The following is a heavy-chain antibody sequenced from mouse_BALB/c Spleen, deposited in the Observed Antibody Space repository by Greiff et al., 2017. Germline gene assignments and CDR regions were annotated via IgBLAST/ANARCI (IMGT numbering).Heavy chain of an antibody. V-gene: IGHV5-6*01. J-gene: IGHJ4*01. CDR3: ARQGVYGNYPYAMDY. CDR1: GFTFSSYG. Sequence: EVQLQESGGDLVKPGGSLKLSCAASGFTFSSYGMSWVRQTPDKRLEWVATISSGGSYTYYPDSVKGRFTISRDNAKNTLYLQMSSLKSEDTAMYYCARQGVYGNYPYAMDYWGQGTSVTVSS. CDR2: ISSGGSYT. D-gene: IGHD2-1*01.